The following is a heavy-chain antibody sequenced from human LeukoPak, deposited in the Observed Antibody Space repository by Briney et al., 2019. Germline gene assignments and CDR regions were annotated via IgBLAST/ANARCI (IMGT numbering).Heavy chain of an antibody. Sequence: ASVKVSCKASGYTFIRYYMQGVRQAAGQGREWVGIINHRDATTAYAQRFQGRVTMTRHTTTPAVYIYLSRQPSKDTAGYFLSRVHVYRISGEYF. CDR1: GYTFIRYY. V-gene: IGHV1-46*03. J-gene: IGHJ1*01. CDR3: SRVHVYRISGEYF. D-gene: IGHD5/OR15-5a*01. CDR2: INHRDATT.